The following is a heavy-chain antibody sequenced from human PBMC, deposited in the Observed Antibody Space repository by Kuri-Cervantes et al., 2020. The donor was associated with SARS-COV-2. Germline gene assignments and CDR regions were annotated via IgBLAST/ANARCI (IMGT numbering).Heavy chain of an antibody. CDR2: ISYDGSNK. CDR1: GFTFSSYA. Sequence: GGSLRLSCAASGFTFSSYAMHWVRQAPGKGLEWVAVISYDGSNKYYADSVKGRFTISRDNSKNTLYLQMNSLRAEDTAVYYCARERGPHSYGVYYFDYWGQGTLVTVSS. D-gene: IGHD5-18*01. J-gene: IGHJ4*02. V-gene: IGHV3-30*04. CDR3: ARERGPHSYGVYYFDY.